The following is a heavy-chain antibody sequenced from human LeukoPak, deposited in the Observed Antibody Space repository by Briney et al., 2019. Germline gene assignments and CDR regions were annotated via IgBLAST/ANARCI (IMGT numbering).Heavy chain of an antibody. CDR2: ISYDGSNK. J-gene: IGHJ6*03. CDR3: ARDQYSSSSIDYYYYMDV. CDR1: GFTFSSYA. V-gene: IGHV3-30*04. Sequence: PGGSLRLSCAASGFTFSSYAMHWVRQAPGKGLEWVAVISYDGSNKYYADSVKGRFTISRDNSKNTPYLQMNSLRAEDTAVYYCARDQYSSSSIDYYYYMDVWGKGTTVTVSS. D-gene: IGHD6-6*01.